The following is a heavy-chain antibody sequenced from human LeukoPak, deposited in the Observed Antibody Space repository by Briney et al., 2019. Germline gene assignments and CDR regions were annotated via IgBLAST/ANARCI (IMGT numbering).Heavy chain of an antibody. D-gene: IGHD5-12*01. V-gene: IGHV3-30*03. J-gene: IGHJ4*02. Sequence: GGSLRLSCSVSGVTFRNYGMHWVREAPGKGLEWVALISSDGIDKLYGASVKGRFTISRDDSKSTLYLQMNSLTAEDTAVYYCTTKVMRGNLGDDYDDWGQGTLVTVSS. CDR3: TTKVMRGNLGDDYDD. CDR2: ISSDGIDK. CDR1: GVTFRNYG.